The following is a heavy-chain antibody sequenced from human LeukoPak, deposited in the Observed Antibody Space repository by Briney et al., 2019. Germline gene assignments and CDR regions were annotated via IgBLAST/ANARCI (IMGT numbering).Heavy chain of an antibody. V-gene: IGHV3-11*04. CDR1: GFTFSDYY. CDR2: ISSSGSTI. J-gene: IGHJ4*02. Sequence: PGGSLRLSCAASGFTFSDYYMSWIRQAPGKGLEWVSYISSSGSTIYYADSVKGRFTISRDNAKNSLYLQMNSLRAEDTAVYYCAKDQDVDTAMVMGYWGQGTLVTVSS. D-gene: IGHD5-18*01. CDR3: AKDQDVDTAMVMGY.